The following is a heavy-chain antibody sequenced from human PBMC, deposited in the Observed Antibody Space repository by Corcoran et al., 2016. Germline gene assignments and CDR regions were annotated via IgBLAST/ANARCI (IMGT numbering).Heavy chain of an antibody. CDR1: GGSISSGSYY. CDR3: AREVPPHVLRCLEWLPGEGGFDI. J-gene: IGHJ3*02. Sequence: QVQLQESGPGLVKPSQTLSLTCTVSGGSISSGSYYWSWIRQHPGKGLEWIGYIYYSGSTYYNPSLKSRVTISVDTSKNQFSLKLSSVTAADTVVYYWAREVPPHVLRCLEWLPGEGGFDIWGQGTMVTGSS. V-gene: IGHV4-31*03. CDR2: IYYSGST. D-gene: IGHD3-3*01.